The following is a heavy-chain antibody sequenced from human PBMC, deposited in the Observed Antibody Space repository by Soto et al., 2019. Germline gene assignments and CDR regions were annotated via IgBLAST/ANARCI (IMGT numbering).Heavy chain of an antibody. D-gene: IGHD3-3*01. Sequence: EVQLVESGGGLVQPGRSLRLSCAASGFTFDDYAMHWVRQAPGKGLEWVSGISWNSGSIGYADSVKGRFTISRDNAKNSLYLQMNSLRADDTALYNCAKGVFGGRYYFDYWGQGTLVTVSS. CDR2: ISWNSGSI. V-gene: IGHV3-9*01. J-gene: IGHJ4*02. CDR1: GFTFDDYA. CDR3: AKGVFGGRYYFDY.